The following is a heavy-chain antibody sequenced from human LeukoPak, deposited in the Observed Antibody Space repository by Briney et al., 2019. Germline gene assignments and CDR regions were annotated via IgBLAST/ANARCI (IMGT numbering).Heavy chain of an antibody. V-gene: IGHV5-51*01. CDR1: GYSCSIYW. CDR3: ARQRGSSGTINWLDP. J-gene: IGHJ5*02. Sequence: GESLNISSQGSGYSCSIYWIGWVRQLRGEGLEWMGVIYPDDSDTRYSPSFQGQVTISADRTIRTAYLQWTSLKASDTGMYYCARQRGSSGTINWLDPWGQGTLVTVSS. D-gene: IGHD3-10*01. CDR2: IYPDDSDT.